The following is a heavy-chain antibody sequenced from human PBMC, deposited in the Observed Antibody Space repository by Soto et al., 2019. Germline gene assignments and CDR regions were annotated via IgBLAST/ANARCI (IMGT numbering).Heavy chain of an antibody. CDR2: IKQDGSEK. CDR1: GFTFSSYW. Sequence: GGSLRLSCAASGFTFSSYWMSWVRQAPGKGLEWVANIKQDGSEKDYVDSVKGRFTISRDNAKNSLYLQMNSVRAEDTAVYYCARVVGGSSWYYYYYMDVWGKGTTVTVSS. CDR3: ARVVGGSSWYYYYYMDV. D-gene: IGHD1-26*01. V-gene: IGHV3-7*03. J-gene: IGHJ6*03.